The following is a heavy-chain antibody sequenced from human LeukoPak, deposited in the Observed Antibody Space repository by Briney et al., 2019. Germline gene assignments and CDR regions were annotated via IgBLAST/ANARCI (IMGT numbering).Heavy chain of an antibody. Sequence: GGSLRLSCAASGFTFSSYWMSWVRQAPGKGLEWVANIKQDGSEKYYVDSVKGRFTISRDNAKNSLYLQMNSLRAEDTAVYYCARDPYLSRYKLGAFDIWGQGTMVTVSS. CDR1: GFTFSSYW. D-gene: IGHD5-24*01. CDR3: ARDPYLSRYKLGAFDI. J-gene: IGHJ3*02. CDR2: IKQDGSEK. V-gene: IGHV3-7*01.